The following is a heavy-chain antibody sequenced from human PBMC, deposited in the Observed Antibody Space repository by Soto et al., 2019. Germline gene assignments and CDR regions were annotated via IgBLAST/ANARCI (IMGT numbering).Heavy chain of an antibody. V-gene: IGHV1-45*02. CDR1: GNTFTYRY. Sequence: GASVKVSCKALGNTFTYRYLHWVRQAPGQALEWMGWITPFNGDVHYAQKFQERLTITTDRSINTAYMRMSSLRSDDTAMYYCASGGAGSGPFTGELPDLWGQGTLVTVSS. D-gene: IGHD1-26*01. J-gene: IGHJ5*02. CDR3: ASGGAGSGPFTGELPDL. CDR2: ITPFNGDV.